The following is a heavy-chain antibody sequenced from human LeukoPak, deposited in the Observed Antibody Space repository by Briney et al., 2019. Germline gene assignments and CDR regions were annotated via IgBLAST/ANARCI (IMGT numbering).Heavy chain of an antibody. Sequence: ASVTVSCKASGYTFTSYDINWVRQAPGQGLEWMGWMNPNSGNTGYAQKFRGRVTITADKSTRTAYMELSSLRSEDTAVYYCARDNDSRDPPHFDYWGQGTLVTVSS. J-gene: IGHJ4*02. D-gene: IGHD3-16*01. CDR2: MNPNSGNT. CDR3: ARDNDSRDPPHFDY. CDR1: GYTFTSYD. V-gene: IGHV1-8*01.